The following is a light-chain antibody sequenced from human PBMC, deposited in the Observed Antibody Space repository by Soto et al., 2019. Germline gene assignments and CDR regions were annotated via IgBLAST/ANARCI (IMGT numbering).Light chain of an antibody. Sequence: QSALTQPASVSGSPGQSITISCTGTSSDVGGYNYVSWYQQHPGKAPKLLIYDVSNRPSGVSNRFSVSKSGNPASLTISGLQAEDEADYYCSSYTGSSTYVLFGGGTKLTVL. CDR1: SSDVGGYNY. J-gene: IGLJ2*01. CDR3: SSYTGSSTYVL. V-gene: IGLV2-14*01. CDR2: DVS.